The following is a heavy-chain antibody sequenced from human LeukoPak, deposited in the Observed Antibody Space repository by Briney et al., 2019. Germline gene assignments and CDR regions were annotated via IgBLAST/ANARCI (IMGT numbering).Heavy chain of an antibody. CDR3: ARRNKGPADA. Sequence: KPSETLSLTCTVSGGSISSYYWSWIRQPPGKGLEWIGYIHYSGSTNYNPSLKSRVTISVDTSKNQFSLKLSSVTAADTAVYYCARRNKGPADAWGQGTTVIVSS. V-gene: IGHV4-59*01. CDR2: IHYSGST. J-gene: IGHJ6*02. D-gene: IGHD1-14*01. CDR1: GGSISSYY.